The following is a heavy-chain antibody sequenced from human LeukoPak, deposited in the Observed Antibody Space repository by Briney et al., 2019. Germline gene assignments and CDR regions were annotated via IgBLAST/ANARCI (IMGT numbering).Heavy chain of an antibody. CDR2: INPSTGGT. Sequence: ASVKVSCKASGYTFTDYYMHWVRQAPGQGLEWMGWINPSTGGTNYAQKLQGRVTMTTDTSTSTAYMELRSLRSDDTAVYYCARGSGPLWFGELYAFDIWGQGTMVTVSS. D-gene: IGHD3-10*01. J-gene: IGHJ3*02. CDR3: ARGSGPLWFGELYAFDI. CDR1: GYTFTDYY. V-gene: IGHV1-2*02.